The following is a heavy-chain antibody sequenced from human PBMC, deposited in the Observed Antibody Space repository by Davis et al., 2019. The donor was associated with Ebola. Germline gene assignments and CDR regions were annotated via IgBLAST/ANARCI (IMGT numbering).Heavy chain of an antibody. CDR3: ARAISGYSSGWTYHFDY. CDR2: IYYSGST. CDR1: GGSISSYY. D-gene: IGHD6-19*01. Sequence: MPSETLSLTCTVSGGSISSYYWSWIRQPPGKGLEWIGYIYYSGSTYYNPSLKSRVTISVDRSKNQFSLKLSSVTAADTAVYYCARAISGYSSGWTYHFDYWGQGTLVTVSS. V-gene: IGHV4-59*12. J-gene: IGHJ4*02.